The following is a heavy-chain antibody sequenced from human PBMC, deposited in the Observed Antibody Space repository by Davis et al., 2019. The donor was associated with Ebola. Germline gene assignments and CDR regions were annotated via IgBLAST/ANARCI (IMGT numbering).Heavy chain of an antibody. CDR1: GYTFTSYG. D-gene: IGHD3-3*01. Sequence: ASVKVSCKASGYTFTSYGISWVRQAPGQGLEWMGWISAYNGNTNYAQKLQGRVTMTTDTSTSTAYMELRSLRSDDMAVYYCARDGIIPSRRYDFWSGYRFDYWGQGTLVTVSS. V-gene: IGHV1-18*03. CDR3: ARDGIIPSRRYDFWSGYRFDY. CDR2: ISAYNGNT. J-gene: IGHJ4*02.